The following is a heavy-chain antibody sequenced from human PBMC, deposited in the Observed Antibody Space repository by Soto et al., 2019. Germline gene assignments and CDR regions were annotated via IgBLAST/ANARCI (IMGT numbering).Heavy chain of an antibody. J-gene: IGHJ4*02. CDR3: AKRSSWSHYDY. CDR2: INGDGTST. V-gene: IGHV3-74*01. Sequence: GGSLRLSCAASGFTFSSYWMHWVRQAPGKGLVWVSRINGDGTSTLYADSVKGRFTVSRDNAKSTLYLQMNSLRAEDTAVYYCAKRSSWSHYDYWGQGILVTVSS. CDR1: GFTFSSYW. D-gene: IGHD6-13*01.